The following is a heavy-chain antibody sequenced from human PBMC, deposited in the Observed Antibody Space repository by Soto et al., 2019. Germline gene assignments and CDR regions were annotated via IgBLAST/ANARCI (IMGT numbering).Heavy chain of an antibody. CDR1: GFSFSNYA. D-gene: IGHD1-26*01. CDR3: AKDSISDRETFNFDS. V-gene: IGHV3-23*01. CDR2: ISGGGGT. Sequence: GGSLRLSCAASGFSFSNYAMNWVRQAPGKGLEWVSGISGGGGTYYADSVKGRFIISRDNSKNTVYLQMNSLRAEDTAFYYCAKDSISDRETFNFDSWGQGTLVTVSS. J-gene: IGHJ4*02.